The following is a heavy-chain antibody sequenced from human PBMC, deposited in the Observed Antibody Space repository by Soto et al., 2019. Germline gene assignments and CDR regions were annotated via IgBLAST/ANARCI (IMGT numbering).Heavy chain of an antibody. CDR3: ARHSLALRKNNWFDP. D-gene: IGHD3-3*02. CDR1: GDSIISSDFY. V-gene: IGHV4-39*01. J-gene: IGHJ5*02. CDR2: IFYLGSS. Sequence: SETLSLTCTVSGDSIISSDFYWGWVRQPPWKGLEWIGSIFYLGSSYYNPSLKSRVTMSVDTSKNQFSLRLRSVTAADTALYFCARHSLALRKNNWFDPWGQGXMVTVYS.